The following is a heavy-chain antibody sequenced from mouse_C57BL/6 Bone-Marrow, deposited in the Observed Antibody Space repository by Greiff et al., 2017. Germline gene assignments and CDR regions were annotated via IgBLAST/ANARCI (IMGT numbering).Heavy chain of an antibody. D-gene: IGHD2-3*01. Sequence: VQLKQSGPELVKPGASVTIPCKASGYTFTDYNMDWVKQSPGKSLEWIGDINPNNGGTIYNQKFKGKATLTVDKSSSTAYMELRSLTSEDTAVYYCARDGFRWYFDVWGTGTTVTVSS. CDR1: GYTFTDYN. CDR2: INPNNGGT. J-gene: IGHJ1*03. CDR3: ARDGFRWYFDV. V-gene: IGHV1-18*01.